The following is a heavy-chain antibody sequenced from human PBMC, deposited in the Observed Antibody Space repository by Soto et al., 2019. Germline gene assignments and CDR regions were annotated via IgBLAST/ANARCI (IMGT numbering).Heavy chain of an antibody. D-gene: IGHD2-15*01. V-gene: IGHV5-10-1*01. CDR3: ARYCSGGSCYALHYYYGMDV. CDR1: GYSFTSYW. Sequence: PGESLKISCKGSGYSFTSYWISWVRQMPGKGLEWMGRIDPSDSYTNYSPSFQGHVTISADKSISTAYLQWSSLKASDTAMYYCARYCSGGSCYALHYYYGMDVWGQGTTVTVSS. CDR2: IDPSDSYT. J-gene: IGHJ6*02.